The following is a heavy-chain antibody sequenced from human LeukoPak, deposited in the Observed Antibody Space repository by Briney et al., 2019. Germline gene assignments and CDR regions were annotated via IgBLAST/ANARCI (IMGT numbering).Heavy chain of an antibody. V-gene: IGHV3-48*04. CDR2: ISSSGSTI. J-gene: IGHJ4*02. CDR3: ARVYGPTGVLFDY. Sequence: GGSLRLSCAASGFTFSSYGMHWVRQAPGKGLEWVSYISSSGSTIYYADSVKGRFTISRDNAKNSLYLQMNSLRAEDTAVYYCARVYGPTGVLFDYWGQGTLVTVSS. CDR1: GFTFSSYG. D-gene: IGHD3-10*01.